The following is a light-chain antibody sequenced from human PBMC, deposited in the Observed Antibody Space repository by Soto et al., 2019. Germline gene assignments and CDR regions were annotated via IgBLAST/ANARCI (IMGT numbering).Light chain of an antibody. CDR2: GNT. Sequence: QSVLTQPPSVSGAPGQRDTISCTGSSSNIGAGHDVHWYQQLPGTAPKLLIYGNTNRPSGVTERFSGSKSDTSASLAITGLQAEDEADYYCQSYDSSLSGSMVFGSGTKLAVL. J-gene: IGLJ1*01. CDR3: QSYDSSLSGSMV. V-gene: IGLV1-40*01. CDR1: SSNIGAGHD.